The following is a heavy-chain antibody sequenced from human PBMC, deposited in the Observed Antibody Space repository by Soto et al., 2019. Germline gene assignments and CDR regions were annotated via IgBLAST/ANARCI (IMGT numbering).Heavy chain of an antibody. Sequence: QDQLVQSGAEVKKPGASVTVSCKASGYSFTNYGITWVRQAPGQGLAWMGWISGFNGNTHYAQKLQGRVTMTTDESTSPAYMELRSVRSDDTAVYYCARDRGVAPPVAGNTHYYYYIDVWGKGTPGTVSS. V-gene: IGHV1-18*01. CDR1: GYSFTNYG. J-gene: IGHJ6*03. D-gene: IGHD6-19*01. CDR3: ARDRGVAPPVAGNTHYYYYIDV. CDR2: ISGFNGNT.